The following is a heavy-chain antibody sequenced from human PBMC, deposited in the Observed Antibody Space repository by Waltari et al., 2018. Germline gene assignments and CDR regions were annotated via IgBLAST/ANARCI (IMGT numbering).Heavy chain of an antibody. CDR2: IRRKTYVWTA. CDR3: TRDRWYSSTWYFDY. J-gene: IGHJ4*02. Sequence: EVQLVESGGDLVQPGRSLRLSCTANGFTFGDYALSWFRQAPGKGLEWVGFIRRKTYVWTAKYASSVKCRFTISRDDSKSSAYLQMNRLKTEDTAVYYCTRDRWYSSTWYFDYWGQGTLVTVSS. CDR1: GFTFGDYA. V-gene: IGHV3-49*03. D-gene: IGHD2-2*01.